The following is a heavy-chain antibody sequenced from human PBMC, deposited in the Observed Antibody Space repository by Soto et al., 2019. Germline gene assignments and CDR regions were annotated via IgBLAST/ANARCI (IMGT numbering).Heavy chain of an antibody. CDR1: GYTFTGYY. V-gene: IGHV1-2*04. CDR2: INPNSGGT. Sequence: ASVKVSCKASGYTFTGYYMHWVRQAPGQGLEWMGWINPNSGGTNYAQKFQGWVTMTRDTSISTAYMELSRLRSDDTAVYYCAREMATEGGIGYYFDYWGQGTLVTVSS. J-gene: IGHJ4*02. CDR3: AREMATEGGIGYYFDY. D-gene: IGHD5-12*01.